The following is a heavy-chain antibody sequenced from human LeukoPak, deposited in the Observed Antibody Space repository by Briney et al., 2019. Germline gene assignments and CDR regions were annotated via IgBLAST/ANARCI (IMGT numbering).Heavy chain of an antibody. V-gene: IGHV3-23*01. J-gene: IGHJ4*02. Sequence: PGGSLRLSCAASGFTFSSYAMSWVRQAPGKGLEWVSAISGSGGSTYYADSVKGRFTISRDNSKNTLYLQMNSLRAEDTAVYYCAKGPYGSGSYYKAEYYFDYWGQGTLVTVSS. CDR2: ISGSGGST. D-gene: IGHD3-10*01. CDR3: AKGPYGSGSYYKAEYYFDY. CDR1: GFTFSSYA.